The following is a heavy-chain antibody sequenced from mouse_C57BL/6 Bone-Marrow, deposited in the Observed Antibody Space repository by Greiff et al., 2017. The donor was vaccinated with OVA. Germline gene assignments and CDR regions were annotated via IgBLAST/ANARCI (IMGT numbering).Heavy chain of an antibody. CDR2: INYDGSST. Sequence: EVKLQESEGGLVQPGSSMKLSCTASGFTFSDYYMAWVRQVPEKGLEWVANINYDGSSTYYLDSLKSRFIISRDNAKNILYLQRSSLKSEDTATYYCARGGIYYDYDGGGYFDYWGQGTTLTVSS. D-gene: IGHD2-4*01. CDR1: GFTFSDYY. V-gene: IGHV5-16*01. CDR3: ARGGIYYDYDGGGYFDY. J-gene: IGHJ2*01.